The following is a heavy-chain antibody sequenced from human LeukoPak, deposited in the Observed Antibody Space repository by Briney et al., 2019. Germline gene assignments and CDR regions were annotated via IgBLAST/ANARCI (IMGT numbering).Heavy chain of an antibody. V-gene: IGHV1-69*01. Sequence: SVKVSCKASGGTFSSFAISWVRQAPGQGLEWMGGIIPIFGTANYAQKFQGRVTITADESTSTAYMELSSLRSEDTAVYYCARDYYGSGSPPIFDYWGQGTLVTVSS. CDR2: IIPIFGTA. J-gene: IGHJ4*02. CDR3: ARDYYGSGSPPIFDY. CDR1: GGTFSSFA. D-gene: IGHD3-10*01.